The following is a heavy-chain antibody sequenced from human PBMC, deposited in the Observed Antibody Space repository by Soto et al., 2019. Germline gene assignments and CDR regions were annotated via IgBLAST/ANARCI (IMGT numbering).Heavy chain of an antibody. D-gene: IGHD3-9*01. CDR2: ISAYNGNT. Sequence: QVQLVQSGAEVKKPGASVKVSCKASGYTFTSYGISWVRQAPGQGLEWMGWISAYNGNTNYAQKLQGRVTMTTDTSTSTAYRELRSLRPDDTAVYYCARHPSILTGMTYAFGYWGQGTLVTVSS. J-gene: IGHJ4*02. CDR3: ARHPSILTGMTYAFGY. V-gene: IGHV1-18*01. CDR1: GYTFTSYG.